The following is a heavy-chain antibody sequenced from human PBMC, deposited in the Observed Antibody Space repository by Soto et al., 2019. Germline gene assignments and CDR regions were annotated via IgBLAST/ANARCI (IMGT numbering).Heavy chain of an antibody. Sequence: EVQLLESGGGLVQPGGSRRLSCAASGFTFSSYAMSWVRQAPGKGLEWVSTISDSGSTSYADSVKGRFTISRNISKNTLYVQMSSLRAEDTAVYYCAKGGEGYCSGTSCLYHMDAWGKGTTVTVSS. CDR2: ISDSGST. CDR1: GFTFSSYA. J-gene: IGHJ6*03. D-gene: IGHD2-15*01. V-gene: IGHV3-23*01. CDR3: AKGGEGYCSGTSCLYHMDA.